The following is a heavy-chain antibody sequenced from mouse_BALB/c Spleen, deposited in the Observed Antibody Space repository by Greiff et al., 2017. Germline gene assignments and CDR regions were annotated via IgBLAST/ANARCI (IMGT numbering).Heavy chain of an antibody. V-gene: IGHV1-69*02. D-gene: IGHD3-3*01. CDR2: IYPSDSYT. Sequence: VQLQQPGAELVRPGASVKLSCKASGYTFTSYWINWVKQRPGQGLEWIGNIYPSDSYTNYNQKFKDKATLTVDKSSSTAYMQLSSPTSEDSAVYYCTRGRDDYAMDYWGQGTSVTVSA. CDR1: GYTFTSYW. J-gene: IGHJ4*01. CDR3: TRGRDDYAMDY.